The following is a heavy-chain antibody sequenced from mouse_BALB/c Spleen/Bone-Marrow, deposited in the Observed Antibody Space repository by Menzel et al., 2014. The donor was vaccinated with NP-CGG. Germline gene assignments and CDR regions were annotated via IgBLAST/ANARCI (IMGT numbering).Heavy chain of an antibody. CDR1: GFTFXDFY. CDR3: ARDVGYGNYFVY. CDR2: SRNKAKYYTT. V-gene: IGHV7-1*02. J-gene: IGHJ3*01. D-gene: IGHD2-10*02. Sequence: EVKLVESGGGLVQPGDSLRLSCATSGFTFXDFYMDWVRQPPGKRLEWIAASRNKAKYYTTEYSASVKGRFIVSRDTSQSVLYLQMNALGAEDTAIYYCARDVGYGNYFVYWGQGTLVTVSA.